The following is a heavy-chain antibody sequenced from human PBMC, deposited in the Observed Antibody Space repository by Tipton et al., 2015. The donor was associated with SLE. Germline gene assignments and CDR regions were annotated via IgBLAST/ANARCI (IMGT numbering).Heavy chain of an antibody. CDR3: ARQRGYYDGTPFPPWNFDL. CDR1: GGSFSGYY. D-gene: IGHD3-16*01. V-gene: IGHV4-34*01. CDR2: INHSGST. J-gene: IGHJ2*01. Sequence: TLSLTCAVYGGSFSGYYWSWIRQPPGKGLEWIGEINHSGSTNYNPSLKSRVTISVDTSENHFSLNLNSVTAADTAVYFCARQRGYYDGTPFPPWNFDLWGRGTQVTVSS.